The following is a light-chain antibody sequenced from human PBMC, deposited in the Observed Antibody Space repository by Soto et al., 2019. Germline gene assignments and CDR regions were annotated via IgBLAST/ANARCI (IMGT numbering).Light chain of an antibody. CDR1: QSISSW. Sequence: DIQMTQSPSTLSASVGDRVTITCRASQSISSWLAWYQQKPVKAPKLLIYKASSLESGVPSRFSGSGSGTEFTLTISSLQPDDFETYYCEQYNSYPRSFGQGTKVEIK. CDR2: KAS. J-gene: IGKJ1*01. V-gene: IGKV1-5*03. CDR3: EQYNSYPRS.